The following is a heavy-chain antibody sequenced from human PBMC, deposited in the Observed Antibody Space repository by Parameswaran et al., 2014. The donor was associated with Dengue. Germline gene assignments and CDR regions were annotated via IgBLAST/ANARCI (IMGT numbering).Heavy chain of an antibody. D-gene: IGHD6-19*01. CDR3: ARHGRGIAVAGTPRYYYYGMDV. Sequence: IRQPPGKGLEWIGSIYYSGSTYYNPSLKSRVTISVDTSKNQFSLKLSSVTAADTAVYYCARHGRGIAVAGTPRYYYYGMDVWGQGTTVTVSS. V-gene: IGHV4-39*01. CDR2: IYYSGST. J-gene: IGHJ6*02.